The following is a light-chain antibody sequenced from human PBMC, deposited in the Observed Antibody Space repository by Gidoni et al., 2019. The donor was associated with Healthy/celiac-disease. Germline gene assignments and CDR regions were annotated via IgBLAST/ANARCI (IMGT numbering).Light chain of an antibody. CDR3: QQSYSTPFT. J-gene: IGKJ4*01. Sequence: DIQMTQSPSSLSASVGDRVTITCRASQSISSYLNWYQQKPGKAPKLLIYAASSLQSGVPSRFSGSGSGTDFTLTSSSLQPEDFATYYCQQSYSTPFTFXGXTKVEIK. V-gene: IGKV1-39*01. CDR1: QSISSY. CDR2: AAS.